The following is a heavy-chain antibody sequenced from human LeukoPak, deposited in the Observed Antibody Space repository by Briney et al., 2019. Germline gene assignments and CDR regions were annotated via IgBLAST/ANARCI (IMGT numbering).Heavy chain of an antibody. J-gene: IGHJ4*02. CDR1: GGSISSGSYY. D-gene: IGHD3-3*01. CDR3: ARVTPCDFWSGYYLDY. V-gene: IGHV4-61*02. CDR2: IYTSGST. Sequence: SETLSLTCTVSGGSISSGSYYWSWIRQPAGKGLEWIGRIYTSGSTNYNPSLKSRVTISVDTSKNQFSLKLSSVTAADTAVYYCARVTPCDFWSGYYLDYWGQGTLVTVSS.